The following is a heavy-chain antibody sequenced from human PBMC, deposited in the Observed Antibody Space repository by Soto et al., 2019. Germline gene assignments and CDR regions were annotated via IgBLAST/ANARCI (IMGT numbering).Heavy chain of an antibody. CDR3: ASAFTSADPDYYYYGMDV. D-gene: IGHD3-3*02. J-gene: IGHJ6*02. CDR2: IIPIFGTA. V-gene: IGHV1-69*13. Sequence: GASVKVSCKASGGTFSSYAISWVRQAPGQGLEWMGGIIPIFGTANYAQKFQGRVTITADESTSTAYMELSSLRSEDTAVYYCASAFTSADPDYYYYGMDVWGQGTTVTVSS. CDR1: GGTFSSYA.